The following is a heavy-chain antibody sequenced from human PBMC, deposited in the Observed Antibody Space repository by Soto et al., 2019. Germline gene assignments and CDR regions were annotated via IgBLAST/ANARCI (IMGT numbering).Heavy chain of an antibody. CDR1: GGTFSSYA. D-gene: IGHD6-13*01. CDR3: ARVGDRIAAAGPD. V-gene: IGHV1-69*13. Sequence: SVKVSCKASGGTFSSYAISWVRQAPGQGLEWMGGIIPIFGTANYAQKFQGRVTITADESTSTTYMELSSLRSEDTAVYYCARVGDRIAAAGPDWGQGTLVTVSS. J-gene: IGHJ4*02. CDR2: IIPIFGTA.